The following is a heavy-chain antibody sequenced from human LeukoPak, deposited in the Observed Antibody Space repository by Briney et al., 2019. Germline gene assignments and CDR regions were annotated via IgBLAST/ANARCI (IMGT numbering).Heavy chain of an antibody. V-gene: IGHV3-48*04. CDR1: GFTFSPYP. J-gene: IGHJ4*02. D-gene: IGHD5-24*01. Sequence: GGSLRLSCAASGFTFSPYPMNWVRQDPGEGLEWVSYISGGSDTIHYADSLKGRFTIPRDNAKNSLYLKMNSLRAEDTAVYYCARDVGRDRYFDSWGQGTLVTVSS. CDR3: ARDVGRDRYFDS. CDR2: ISGGSDTI.